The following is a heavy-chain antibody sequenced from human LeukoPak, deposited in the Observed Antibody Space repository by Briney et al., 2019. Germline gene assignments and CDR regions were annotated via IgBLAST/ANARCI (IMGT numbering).Heavy chain of an antibody. J-gene: IGHJ4*02. Sequence: ASVKVSCKASGYTFTSYYMHWVRQAPGQGLEWMGIINPSGGSTSYAQKFQGRVTMTRDTSTSTVYMELSSLRAEDTAVYYCASSIAAAGTGFDYWGQGTLVTVSS. CDR1: GYTFTSYY. CDR3: ASSIAAAGTGFDY. D-gene: IGHD6-13*01. V-gene: IGHV1-46*03. CDR2: INPSGGST.